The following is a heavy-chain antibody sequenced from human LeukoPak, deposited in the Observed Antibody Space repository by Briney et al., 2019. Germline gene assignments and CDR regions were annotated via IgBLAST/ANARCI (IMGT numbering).Heavy chain of an antibody. Sequence: GGSLRLSCAASGFTFSSYEMNWVRQAPGKGLEWASYISSSGSTIYYADSVKGRFTISRDNSKNTLYLQMNSLRAEDTALYYCAKGGYCSGGSCYDDYWGQGTLVTVSS. CDR1: GFTFSSYE. D-gene: IGHD2-15*01. V-gene: IGHV3-48*03. CDR2: ISSSGSTI. J-gene: IGHJ4*02. CDR3: AKGGYCSGGSCYDDY.